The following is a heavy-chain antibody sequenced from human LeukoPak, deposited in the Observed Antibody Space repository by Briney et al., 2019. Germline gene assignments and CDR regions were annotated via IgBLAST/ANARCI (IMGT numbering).Heavy chain of an antibody. CDR1: GDSISSGAYS. D-gene: IGHD3-10*01. V-gene: IGHV4-30-2*01. CDR3: ARELWFANAPGSWLDP. CDR2: IFHSGST. J-gene: IGHJ5*02. Sequence: SETLSLTCVVSGDSISSGAYSWSWIRQPPGKGLEGIGYIFHSGSTFYDPSLKSRVTISVDNSKTQFSLRLSSVTAADTAVYYCARELWFANAPGSWLDPWGQGTLVTVSS.